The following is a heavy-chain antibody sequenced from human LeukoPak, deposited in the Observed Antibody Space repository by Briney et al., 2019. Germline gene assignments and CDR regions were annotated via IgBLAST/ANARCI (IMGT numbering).Heavy chain of an antibody. CDR2: IFHTGST. CDR1: GASISHYY. V-gene: IGHV4-59*01. CDR3: ARGEYYYDSSVYYTLRRNWFDP. J-gene: IGHJ5*02. Sequence: SETLSLTCSVSGASISHYYWNWIRQTPGKGLEWTGYIFHTGSTNYNPSLKSRVPISVDTSKNQFSLKLSSVTAADTAVYYCARGEYYYDSSVYYTLRRNWFDPWGQGTLVTVSS. D-gene: IGHD3-22*01.